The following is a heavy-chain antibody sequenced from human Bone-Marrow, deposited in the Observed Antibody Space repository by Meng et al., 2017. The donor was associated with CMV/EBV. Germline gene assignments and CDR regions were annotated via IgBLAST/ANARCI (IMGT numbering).Heavy chain of an antibody. V-gene: IGHV3-21*01. CDR1: GFTFSSYS. CDR3: ARVRIDYYYYGMDV. Sequence: GESLKISCAASGFTFSSYSMNWVRQAPGKGLEWVSSISSSSSYIYYADSVKGRFTISRDNAKNSLYLQMNSLRAEDTAVYYCARVRIDYYYYGMDVCGQGTTVTVSS. J-gene: IGHJ6*02. CDR2: ISSSSSYI. D-gene: IGHD2-15*01.